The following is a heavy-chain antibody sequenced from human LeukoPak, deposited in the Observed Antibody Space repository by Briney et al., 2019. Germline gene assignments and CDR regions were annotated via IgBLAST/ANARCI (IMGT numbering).Heavy chain of an antibody. CDR3: TTDAHFSSASCYFVNFDY. J-gene: IGHJ4*02. V-gene: IGHV3-15*01. CDR2: IKSKTDGGTT. Sequence: GGSLRLSCAASGFTFSNAWMSWVRQAPGKGLEWVGRIKSKTDGGTTDYAAPVKGRFTISRDDSKNTLYLQMNSLKTEDTAVYYCTTDAHFSSASCYFVNFDYWGQGTLVTVSP. D-gene: IGHD2-2*01. CDR1: GFTFSNAW.